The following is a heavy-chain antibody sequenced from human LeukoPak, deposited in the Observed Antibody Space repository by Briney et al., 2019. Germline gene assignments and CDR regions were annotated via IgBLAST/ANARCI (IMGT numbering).Heavy chain of an antibody. V-gene: IGHV3-21*01. D-gene: IGHD3-22*01. J-gene: IGHJ4*02. Sequence: GGSLRLSGAASGFTFSSYSMNWVRQAPGKGLEWVSSISSSSSYIYYADSVKGRFTISRDNAKNSLYLQMNSLRAEDTAVYYCARTPIYYYDSTGVPDYWGQGTLVTVSS. CDR2: ISSSSSYI. CDR1: GFTFSSYS. CDR3: ARTPIYYYDSTGVPDY.